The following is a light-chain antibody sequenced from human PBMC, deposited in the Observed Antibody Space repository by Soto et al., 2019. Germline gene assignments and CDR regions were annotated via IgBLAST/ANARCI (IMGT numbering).Light chain of an antibody. J-gene: IGKJ5*01. Sequence: DIQMTQSPSSMSASLGDRVTITCRASQGITYWLAWYQQRPGRAPKCLIYAASILESGVPSRFTGSGSGTNFTLTINDLQPEDFATYFCQQANSFPLTVGQGTRLEIK. CDR2: AAS. V-gene: IGKV1-12*01. CDR1: QGITYW. CDR3: QQANSFPLT.